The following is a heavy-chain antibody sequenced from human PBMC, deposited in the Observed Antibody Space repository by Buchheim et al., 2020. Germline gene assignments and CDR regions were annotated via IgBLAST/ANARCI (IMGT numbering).Heavy chain of an antibody. J-gene: IGHJ6*02. CDR1: GFNFSDSA. V-gene: IGHV3-73*01. Sequence: EVQLVESGGGLVQPGGSLKLPCVASGFNFSDSAIHWVRQASGKGLEWVARIRSKGHSSATAYGASVQGRFTVSRDDSKNTSYLQMNSLKTDDTAVYYCVRREGKDYGMDVWGQGTT. CDR3: VRREGKDYGMDV. CDR2: IRSKGHSSAT.